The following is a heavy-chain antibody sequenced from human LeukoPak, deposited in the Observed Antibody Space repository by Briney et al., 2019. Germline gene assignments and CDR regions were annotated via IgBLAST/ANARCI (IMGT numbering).Heavy chain of an antibody. CDR1: AASISTSSYY. CDR2: SYYTGST. D-gene: IGHD2-2*01. Sequence: SHSLSLTCTVSAASISTSSYYWGWIRQPPGKRLEWIGRSYYTGSTYYKPSLKSRVTISVDPSKNQFSLKLSSVTAADTAVYYCAAYCSSPSCYVRYYYMDVWGKGTTVTVSS. CDR3: AAYCSSPSCYVRYYYMDV. V-gene: IGHV4-39*07. J-gene: IGHJ6*03.